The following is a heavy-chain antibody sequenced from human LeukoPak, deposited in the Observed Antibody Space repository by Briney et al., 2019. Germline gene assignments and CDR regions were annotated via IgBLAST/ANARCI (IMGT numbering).Heavy chain of an antibody. D-gene: IGHD6-6*01. V-gene: IGHV4-39*01. CDR3: ARQQLSQLYYFDY. Sequence: SETLSLTCTVSGGSISSSSYYWVWIPPPPGKELEGFGSIYYTGGTYYNPSLKSRLTISAETSKNKFSPQLNSVTAADTTVYYCARQQLSQLYYFDYWGQGTLVTVSS. CDR1: GGSISSSSYY. CDR2: IYYTGGT. J-gene: IGHJ4*02.